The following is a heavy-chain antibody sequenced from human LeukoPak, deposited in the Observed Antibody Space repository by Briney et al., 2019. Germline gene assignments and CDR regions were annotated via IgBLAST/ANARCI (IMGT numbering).Heavy chain of an antibody. J-gene: IGHJ4*02. CDR3: ARGGAYCGVDCYSNSDY. CDR2: ISSSSSYT. D-gene: IGHD2-21*02. V-gene: IGHV3-11*05. Sequence: PGGSLRLSCAASGLTFSDYYMSWIRQAPGKGLEWVSYISSSSSYTNYADSVKGRFTISRDNAKNSLYLQMNSLRAEDTAVYYCARGGAYCGVDCYSNSDYWGQGTLVTVSS. CDR1: GLTFSDYY.